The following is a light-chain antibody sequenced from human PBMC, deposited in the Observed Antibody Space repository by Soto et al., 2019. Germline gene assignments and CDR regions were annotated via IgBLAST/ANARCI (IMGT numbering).Light chain of an antibody. J-gene: IGLJ3*02. CDR1: SSNVGVNF. CDR3: VVWDDSLRGWV. CDR2: RNN. V-gene: IGLV1-47*01. Sequence: QSVLTQPPSASGTPGQRVTISCSGSSSNVGVNFVYWHQQIPGTAPKLLIYRNNQRPSGVPDRFSGSKSGTSASLAIGGLRTEDEADYHCVVWDDSLRGWVFGGGTKLTVL.